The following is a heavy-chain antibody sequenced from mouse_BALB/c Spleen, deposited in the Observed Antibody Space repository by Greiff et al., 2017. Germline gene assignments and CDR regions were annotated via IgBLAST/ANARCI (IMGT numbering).Heavy chain of an antibody. D-gene: IGHD2-4*01. CDR1: GYTFTSYT. V-gene: IGHV1-4*02. CDR2: INPSSGYT. Sequence: VKLMESAAELARPGASVKMSCKASGYTFTSYTMHWVKQRPGQGLEWIGYINPSSGYTEYNQKFKDKTTLTADKSSSTAYMQLSSLTSEDSAVYYCARCPPYYDYDAWFAYWGQGTLVTVSA. J-gene: IGHJ3*01. CDR3: ARCPPYYDYDAWFAY.